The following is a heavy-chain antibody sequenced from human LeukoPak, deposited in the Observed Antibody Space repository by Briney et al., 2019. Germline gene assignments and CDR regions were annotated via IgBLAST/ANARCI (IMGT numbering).Heavy chain of an antibody. J-gene: IGHJ5*02. CDR3: ARGPTYSSGSYYAWFDP. Sequence: ASVKVSCKASGGTFSSYAISWVRQAPGRGLEWMGGIIPIFGTANYAQKFRGRVTITADESTSTAYMELSSLRSEDTAVYYCARGPTYSSGSYYAWFDPWGQGTLVTVSS. CDR2: IIPIFGTA. D-gene: IGHD3-10*01. V-gene: IGHV1-69*13. CDR1: GGTFSSYA.